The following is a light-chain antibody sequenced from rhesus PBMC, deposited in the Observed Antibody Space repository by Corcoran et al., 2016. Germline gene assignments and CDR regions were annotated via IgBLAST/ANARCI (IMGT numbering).Light chain of an antibody. CDR1: QSVSSY. J-gene: IGKJ1*01. Sequence: EIVMTQSPATLSLSPGERATLSCRASQSVSSYVAWYQQKPGQAPRLLIYGASSRATGIPDRFSGSGSGTDFTLIISSLEPEDVGVYYCQQYHNWWTFGQGTKVEIK. CDR3: QQYHNWWT. CDR2: GAS. V-gene: IGKV3S9*01.